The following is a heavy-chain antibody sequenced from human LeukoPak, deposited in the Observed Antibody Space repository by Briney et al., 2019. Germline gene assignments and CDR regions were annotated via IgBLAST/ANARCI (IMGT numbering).Heavy chain of an antibody. CDR2: IYYSGST. D-gene: IGHD3-3*01. J-gene: IGHJ6*03. Sequence: SETLSLTCVVYGGSFSGYYWSWIRQPPGKGLEWIGYIYYSGSTNYNPSLKSRVTISVDTSKNQFSLKLSSVTAADTAVYYCARGPYDFWSGYYGYMDVWGKGTTVTVSS. CDR3: ARGPYDFWSGYYGYMDV. CDR1: GGSFSGYY. V-gene: IGHV4-59*01.